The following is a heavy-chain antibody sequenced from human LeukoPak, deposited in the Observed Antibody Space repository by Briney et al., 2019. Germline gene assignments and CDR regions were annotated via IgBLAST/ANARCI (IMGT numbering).Heavy chain of an antibody. CDR1: GFTFSSYS. V-gene: IGHV3-21*01. CDR3: ARAGDYYDSSGSRDY. CDR2: ISSSSSYI. D-gene: IGHD3-22*01. J-gene: IGHJ4*02. Sequence: GGSLRLSCAASGFTFSSYSMNWVRQAPGKGLEWVSSISSSSSYIYYADSVKGRFTISRDNAKNSLYLQMNSLRAEDTAVYYCARAGDYYDSSGSRDYWGQGTLVTVSS.